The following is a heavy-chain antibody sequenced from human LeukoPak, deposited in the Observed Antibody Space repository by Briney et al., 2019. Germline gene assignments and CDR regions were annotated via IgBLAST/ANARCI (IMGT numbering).Heavy chain of an antibody. CDR3: GRDRPVSSGYYWDHYYYYMDV. Sequence: GASVKVSCKASGYTFTSYGIRWVRQAPGQGLEWMGWISAYNGNTNYAQKLLGRVTMTRDKSTSTAYMGLTSLRSDDTAVYYCGRDRPVSSGYYWDHYYYYMDVWGKGTTVTV. V-gene: IGHV1-18*01. D-gene: IGHD3-22*01. CDR2: ISAYNGNT. J-gene: IGHJ6*03. CDR1: GYTFTSYG.